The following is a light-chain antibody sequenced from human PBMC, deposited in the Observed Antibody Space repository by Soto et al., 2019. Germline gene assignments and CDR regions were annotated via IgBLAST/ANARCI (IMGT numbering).Light chain of an antibody. V-gene: IGLV1-40*01. Sequence: QSVLTHPPSVSGVPGQRVTISCTGRSSNIGAGYDVHWYQQLPGTAPKLLIYGNSNRPSGVPDRFSGSKSGTSASLAITGLQAEDEADYYCQSYDSSLSGWVFGGGTKVTVL. CDR1: SSNIGAGYD. CDR3: QSYDSSLSGWV. J-gene: IGLJ3*02. CDR2: GNS.